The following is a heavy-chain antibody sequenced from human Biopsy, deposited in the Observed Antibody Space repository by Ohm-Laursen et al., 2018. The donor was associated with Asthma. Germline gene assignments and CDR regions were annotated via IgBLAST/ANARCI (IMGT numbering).Heavy chain of an antibody. Sequence: GSLRLSCAASGLTFDYYGMIWVRQAPGKGLEWVSVIYSGGTSDTADSVRGRFTISRDFYKNTLYLQMDSLRAEDTAVYYCARGDSSGWSHYYFDYWGQGTLVTVSS. CDR3: ARGDSSGWSHYYFDY. V-gene: IGHV3-53*01. CDR2: IYSGGTS. CDR1: GLTFDYYG. D-gene: IGHD6-19*01. J-gene: IGHJ4*02.